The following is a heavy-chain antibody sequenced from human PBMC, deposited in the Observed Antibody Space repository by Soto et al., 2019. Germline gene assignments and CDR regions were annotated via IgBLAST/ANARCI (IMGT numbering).Heavy chain of an antibody. J-gene: IGHJ4*02. V-gene: IGHV4-39*01. Sequence: SETLSLTCTVSGGSISSSSYYWGWIRQPPGKGLEWIGSIYYSGSTYYNPSLKSRATISVDTSKNQLSLKLSSVTAADTAVYYCARPGNYGSGSYLYYLDYWGQGTLVTVSS. CDR3: ARPGNYGSGSYLYYLDY. D-gene: IGHD3-10*01. CDR1: GGSISSSSYY. CDR2: IYYSGST.